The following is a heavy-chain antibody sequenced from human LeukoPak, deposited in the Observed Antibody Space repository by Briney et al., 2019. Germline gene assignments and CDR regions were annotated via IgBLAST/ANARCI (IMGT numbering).Heavy chain of an antibody. Sequence: KPGGSLRLSCAASGFTFSSYSMNWIRQAPGKGLEWVSSISSSSSYIFYADSVKGRFTISRDNAKNSLYLQMNSLRAEDTAVYYCARWALYNSAAKTNPGFDYWGQGTLVTVSS. CDR1: GFTFSSYS. CDR2: ISSSSSYI. D-gene: IGHD6-19*01. V-gene: IGHV3-21*01. J-gene: IGHJ4*02. CDR3: ARWALYNSAAKTNPGFDY.